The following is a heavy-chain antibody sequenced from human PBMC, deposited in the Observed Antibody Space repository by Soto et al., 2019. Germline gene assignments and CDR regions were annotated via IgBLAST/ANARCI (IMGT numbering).Heavy chain of an antibody. CDR2: ISYDGSNK. J-gene: IGHJ6*02. Sequence: GGPLRLSCAASGFTFSSYGMHWVRQAPGKGLEWVAVISYDGSNKYYADSVKGRFTISRDNSKNTLYLQMNSLRAEDTAVYYCAKDAIAAAYYYYGMDVWGQGTTVTVSS. D-gene: IGHD6-13*01. V-gene: IGHV3-30*18. CDR3: AKDAIAAAYYYYGMDV. CDR1: GFTFSSYG.